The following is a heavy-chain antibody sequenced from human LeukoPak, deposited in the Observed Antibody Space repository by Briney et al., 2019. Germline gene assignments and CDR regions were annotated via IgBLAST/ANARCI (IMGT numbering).Heavy chain of an antibody. CDR3: AKGGAYCSSTSCYRAYYYGMDV. CDR2: INHSGST. CDR1: GGSISSYY. J-gene: IGHJ6*02. V-gene: IGHV4-34*01. Sequence: SETLSLTCTVSGGSISSYYWSWIRQPPGKGLEWIGEINHSGSTNYNPSLKSRVTISVDTSKNQFSLKLSSVTAADTAVYYCAKGGAYCSSTSCYRAYYYGMDVWGQGTTVTVSS. D-gene: IGHD2-2*01.